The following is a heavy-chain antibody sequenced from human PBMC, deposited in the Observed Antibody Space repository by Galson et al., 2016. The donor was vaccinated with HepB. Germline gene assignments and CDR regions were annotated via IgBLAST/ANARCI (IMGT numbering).Heavy chain of an antibody. J-gene: IGHJ6*03. D-gene: IGHD2-2*01. CDR2: IWPDGSDE. CDR1: GFTFSGRG. Sequence: SLRLSCAASGFTFSGRGMHWVRQAPGKGLGWVAVIWPDGSDEKYGDSVQGRFRISRDNSKNTLYLQMNSLRAEDAAVYYCTKEGAYCSSSRCRYYMDVWGRGTTVTVSS. CDR3: TKEGAYCSSSRCRYYMDV. V-gene: IGHV3-33*06.